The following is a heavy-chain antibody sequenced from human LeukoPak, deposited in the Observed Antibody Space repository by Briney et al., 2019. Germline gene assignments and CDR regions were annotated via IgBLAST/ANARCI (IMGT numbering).Heavy chain of an antibody. CDR2: IYHSGST. V-gene: IGHV4-30-2*01. J-gene: IGHJ4*02. D-gene: IGHD3-22*01. Sequence: SETLSLTCAVSGGSISSGGYSWSWIRQPPGKGLEWIGYIYHSGSTYYNPSLKSRVTISVDRSKNQFSLKLSSATAADTAVYYCARVYYYDSSGYIDYWGQGTLVTVSS. CDR3: ARVYYYDSSGYIDY. CDR1: GGSISSGGYS.